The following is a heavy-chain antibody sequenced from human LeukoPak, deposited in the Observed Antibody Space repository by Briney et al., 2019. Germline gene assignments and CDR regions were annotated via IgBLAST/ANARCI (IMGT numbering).Heavy chain of an antibody. Sequence: ASVKVSCKASGYTFITYGITWVRQAPGQGLEWMGWISAYNGNTDYPQKLQGRVTMTTDTSTSTAYMELRSLRSDDTAVYYCATDTAMVGVTYYYYAMDVWGQGTTVTVSS. CDR1: GYTFITYG. D-gene: IGHD5-18*01. CDR2: ISAYNGNT. J-gene: IGHJ6*02. V-gene: IGHV1-18*01. CDR3: ATDTAMVGVTYYYYAMDV.